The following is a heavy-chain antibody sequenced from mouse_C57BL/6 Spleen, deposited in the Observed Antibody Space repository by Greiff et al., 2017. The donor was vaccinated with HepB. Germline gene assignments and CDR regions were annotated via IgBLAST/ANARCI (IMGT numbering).Heavy chain of an antibody. Sequence: QVQLQQSGAELVKPGASVKLSCKASGYTFTSYWMHWVKQRPGQGLEWIGMIHPNSGSTNYNEKFKSKATLTVDKSSSTAYMQLSSLTSEDSAVYYCARGTVVVSYYYAMDYWGQGTSVTVSS. CDR1: GYTFTSYW. CDR2: IHPNSGST. J-gene: IGHJ4*01. V-gene: IGHV1-64*01. CDR3: ARGTVVVSYYYAMDY. D-gene: IGHD1-1*01.